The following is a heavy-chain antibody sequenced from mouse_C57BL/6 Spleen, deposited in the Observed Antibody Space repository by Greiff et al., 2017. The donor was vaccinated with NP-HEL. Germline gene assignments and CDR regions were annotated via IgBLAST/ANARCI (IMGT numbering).Heavy chain of an antibody. J-gene: IGHJ2*01. CDR2: IYPGDGDT. D-gene: IGHD2-10*02. CDR1: GYAFSSSW. V-gene: IGHV1-82*01. Sequence: VKLMESGPELVKPGASVKISCKASGYAFSSSWMNWVKQRPGKGLEWIGRIYPGDGDTNYNGKFKGKATLTADKSSSTAYMQLSSLTSEDSAVYFCARSGYGTYDYWGQGTTLTVSS. CDR3: ARSGYGTYDY.